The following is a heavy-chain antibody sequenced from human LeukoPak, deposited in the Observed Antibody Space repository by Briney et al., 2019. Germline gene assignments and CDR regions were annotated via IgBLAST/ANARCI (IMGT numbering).Heavy chain of an antibody. J-gene: IGHJ4*02. CDR1: GGSISSSNYY. CDR2: IYYSGST. CDR3: ARQEEYSTGWYRY. V-gene: IGHV4-39*01. Sequence: SETLSLTCTVSGGSISSSNYYWGWIRQPPGKGLEWIGSIYYSGSTYYNPSLKSRATILVDTSKNQFSLKLSSVTAADTAVYYCARQEEYSTGWYRYWGQGTLVTVSS. D-gene: IGHD6-19*01.